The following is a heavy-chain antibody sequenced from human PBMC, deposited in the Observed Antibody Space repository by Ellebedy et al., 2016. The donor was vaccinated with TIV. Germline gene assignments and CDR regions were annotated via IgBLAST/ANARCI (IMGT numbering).Heavy chain of an antibody. Sequence: SETLSLXCTVSGDSLSSRSYYWGWIRQSAGTGLQWIGSIDYSETTYHNPSLKRRVTISVDTSKNQFSLNLNSVTAADTAVYYCARHLMPTGRINPWGQGTLVTVSS. J-gene: IGHJ5*02. CDR1: GDSLSSRSYY. CDR2: IDYSETT. D-gene: IGHD4-17*01. CDR3: ARHLMPTGRINP. V-gene: IGHV4-39*01.